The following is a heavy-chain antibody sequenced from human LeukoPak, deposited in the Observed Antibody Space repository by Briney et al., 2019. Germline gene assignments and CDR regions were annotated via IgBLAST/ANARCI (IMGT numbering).Heavy chain of an antibody. Sequence: GASVKVSCKASGYTFTSYGISWVRQAPGQGLEWMGWISAYNGNTNYAQKLQGRVTMTTDTSTSTAYMELRSLRSDDTAVYYCARDRVRYCSGGSCYSGASLNNWFDPWGQGTLVTVSS. J-gene: IGHJ5*02. V-gene: IGHV1-18*01. CDR2: ISAYNGNT. CDR1: GYTFTSYG. D-gene: IGHD2-15*01. CDR3: ARDRVRYCSGGSCYSGASLNNWFDP.